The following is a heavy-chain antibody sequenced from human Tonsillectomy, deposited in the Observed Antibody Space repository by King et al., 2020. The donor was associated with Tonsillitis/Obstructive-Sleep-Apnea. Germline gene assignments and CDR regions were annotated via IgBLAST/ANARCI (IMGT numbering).Heavy chain of an antibody. CDR1: GFTVSNTY. V-gene: IGHV3-53*01. Sequence: VQLVESGGGLIQPGGSLRLSCAASGFTVSNTYISWVRQAPGKGLEWVSVIYTGGSTYYADSVKGRFTISRDNSNNTLYLQMNSLRAEDTAVYYCAREPARYYYGMDVWGQGTTVTVSS. CDR2: IYTGGST. D-gene: IGHD1-14*01. J-gene: IGHJ6*02. CDR3: AREPARYYYGMDV.